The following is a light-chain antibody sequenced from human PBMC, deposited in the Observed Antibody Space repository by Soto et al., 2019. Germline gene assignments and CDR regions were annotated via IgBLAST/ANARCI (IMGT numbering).Light chain of an antibody. CDR2: LNSDGSH. CDR3: QTWGTGIVV. V-gene: IGLV4-69*01. CDR1: SGXXSYA. J-gene: IGLJ2*01. Sequence: QLVLTQSPSASASLGASVKLTCTLSSGXXSYAIAWHQQQPEKGPRYLMKLNSDGSHSKGDGIPDRFSGSSSGAERYLTISSLQXEDEADYYCQTWGTGIVVFGGGTKVTVL.